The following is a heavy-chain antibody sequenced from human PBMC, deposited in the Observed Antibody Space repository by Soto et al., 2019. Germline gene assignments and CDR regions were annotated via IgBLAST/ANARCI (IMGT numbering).Heavy chain of an antibody. V-gene: IGHV1-69*16. CDR2: IVSILGTT. Sequence: QVQLVQSGAEVTKPGCSVKVSCKISGGTFSRYSISWVRQAPGQGREWMGGIVSILGTTNYAQKVQDRVTITTDESATTAHMELSNLRSEDTAVYYCARPYEGGYSSNHHYYYALDVWGQGTAVTVSS. CDR1: GGTFSRYS. D-gene: IGHD3-22*01. J-gene: IGHJ6*02. CDR3: ARPYEGGYSSNHHYYYALDV.